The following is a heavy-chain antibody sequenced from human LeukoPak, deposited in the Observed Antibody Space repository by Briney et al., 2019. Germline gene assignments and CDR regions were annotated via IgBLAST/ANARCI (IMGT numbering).Heavy chain of an antibody. V-gene: IGHV1-69*13. CDR2: IIPIFGTA. D-gene: IGHD3-3*01. CDR1: GGTFSSYA. J-gene: IGHJ4*02. Sequence: GASVKVSCKASGGTFSSYAISWVRQAPGQGLEWMGGIIPIFGTANYAQKSQGRVTITADESTSTAYMELSSLRSEDTAVYYCARGPWSGYYSYYFDYWGQGTLVTVSS. CDR3: ARGPWSGYYSYYFDY.